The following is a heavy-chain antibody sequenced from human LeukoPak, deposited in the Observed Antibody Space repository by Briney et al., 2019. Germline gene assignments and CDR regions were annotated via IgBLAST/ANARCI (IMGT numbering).Heavy chain of an antibody. CDR1: GYTFTSYG. D-gene: IGHD2-2*02. V-gene: IGHV1-8*03. J-gene: IGHJ4*02. Sequence: GASVKVSCKASGYTFTSYGISWVRQASGQGLELMAWMNPNTGNTGFAQKFQGRVTITRNISINTAYMELSSLRSEDTAVYYCARGRPRYCSSTSCYTALDSWGQGTLVTVSS. CDR3: ARGRPRYCSSTSCYTALDS. CDR2: MNPNTGNT.